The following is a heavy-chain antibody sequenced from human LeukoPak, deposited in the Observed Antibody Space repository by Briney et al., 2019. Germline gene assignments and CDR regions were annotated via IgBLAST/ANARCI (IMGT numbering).Heavy chain of an antibody. CDR3: AGGDRNGWYFDY. D-gene: IGHD6-19*01. CDR2: VSTSSTHT. Sequence: PGGSLRLSCAASGFMFSAYSMNWVRQAPGKGLEWVSSVSTSSTHTHYADSVKGRFTISRDNAKNSLYLQMSSLRAEDTAVYYCAGGDRNGWYFDYWGQGILVTVSS. V-gene: IGHV3-21*01. J-gene: IGHJ4*02. CDR1: GFMFSAYS.